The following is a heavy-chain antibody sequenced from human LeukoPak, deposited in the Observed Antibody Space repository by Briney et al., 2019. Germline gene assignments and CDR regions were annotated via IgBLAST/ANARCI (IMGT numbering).Heavy chain of an antibody. D-gene: IGHD3-10*01. CDR2: ISDSGGRT. V-gene: IGHV3-23*01. J-gene: IGHJ4*02. CDR1: GITLTNYG. Sequence: GGSLRLSCAVSGITLTNYGMSWVRQAPGKGLEWVAGISDSGGRTNYADSVKGRFTISRDNPKNTLYLQMNSLRVEDTAVYFCAKRGVVIRVFLVGFHKEAYYFDHWGQGTLVTVSS. CDR3: AKRGVVIRVFLVGFHKEAYYFDH.